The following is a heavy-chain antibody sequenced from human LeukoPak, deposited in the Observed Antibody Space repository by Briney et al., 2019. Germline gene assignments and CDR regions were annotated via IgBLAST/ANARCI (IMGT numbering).Heavy chain of an antibody. V-gene: IGHV1-8*03. CDR3: ARVCSSTSCYNYAFDI. CDR1: GYTFTSYD. Sequence: SVKVSCKASGYTFTSYDINWGRQATGQGLEWMGWMNPNSGKTGYEQKFQRRVTITRNTSISTAYMELSSLRSENTAVYYCARVCSSTSCYNYAFDIWGQGTMVTVSS. J-gene: IGHJ3*02. CDR2: MNPNSGKT. D-gene: IGHD2-2*02.